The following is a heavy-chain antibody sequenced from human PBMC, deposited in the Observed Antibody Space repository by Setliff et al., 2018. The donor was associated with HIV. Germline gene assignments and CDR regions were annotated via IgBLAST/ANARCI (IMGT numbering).Heavy chain of an antibody. Sequence: ASVKVSCKPSEYSFTSYDINWVRQAPGQGLEWMGWMNPNSGNTGYAQKFQGRVTMTRDTSISTAYMELNNLKFEDTAVYYCARARRDSYDRGRRNHYYIDVWGKGTTVTVSS. J-gene: IGHJ6*03. CDR1: EYSFTSYD. CDR2: MNPNSGNT. CDR3: ARARRDSYDRGRRNHYYIDV. V-gene: IGHV1-8*01. D-gene: IGHD3-22*01.